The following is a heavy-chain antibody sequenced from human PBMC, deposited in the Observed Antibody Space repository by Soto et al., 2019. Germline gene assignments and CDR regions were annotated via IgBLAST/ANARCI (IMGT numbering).Heavy chain of an antibody. V-gene: IGHV1-69*13. D-gene: IGHD3-10*01. Sequence: ASVKVSCKASGGTFSSYAISWVRQAPGQGLEWMGGIIPIFGTANYAQKFQGRVTITADESTSTAYMELSSLRSEDTAVYYCARDGRAYYYGSGSPGAWFDPWGQGTLVTVS. CDR1: GGTFSSYA. CDR3: ARDGRAYYYGSGSPGAWFDP. J-gene: IGHJ5*02. CDR2: IIPIFGTA.